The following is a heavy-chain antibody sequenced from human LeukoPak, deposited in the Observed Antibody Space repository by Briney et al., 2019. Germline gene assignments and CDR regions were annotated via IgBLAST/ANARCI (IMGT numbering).Heavy chain of an antibody. V-gene: IGHV3-74*01. CDR2: FNSDESST. CDR3: ASIGYSNGWYYFDY. CDR1: GFTFSSYR. Sequence: GGSLMLSCAASGFTFSSYRMPWVRRAPGKGLVWFSRFNSDESSTDYAASVNDRFPISRDNAKNTLYLQTNSLRAEDTAVYYCASIGYSNGWYYFDYWGQGTLVTVSS. J-gene: IGHJ4*02. D-gene: IGHD6-19*01.